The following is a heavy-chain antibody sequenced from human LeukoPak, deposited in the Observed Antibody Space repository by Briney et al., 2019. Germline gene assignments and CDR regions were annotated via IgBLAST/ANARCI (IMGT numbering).Heavy chain of an antibody. Sequence: PGGSLRLSCAASGFTFSSYEMNWVRQAPGKGLEWVSYISSSGSTIYYADSVKGRFTISRDNSKNTLYLQMNSLRAEDTAVYYCARSWMATSHGPFDYWGQGTLVTVSS. CDR2: ISSSGSTI. CDR1: GFTFSSYE. D-gene: IGHD5-24*01. J-gene: IGHJ4*02. V-gene: IGHV3-48*03. CDR3: ARSWMATSHGPFDY.